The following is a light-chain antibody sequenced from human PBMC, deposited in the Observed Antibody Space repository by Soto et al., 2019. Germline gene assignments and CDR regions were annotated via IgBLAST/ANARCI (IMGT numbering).Light chain of an antibody. CDR1: QTIYSN. CDR3: QQYQNLWK. J-gene: IGKJ1*01. V-gene: IGKV3-15*01. Sequence: IVMTHSPATLSVSPGERATLSCRAGQTIYSNVAWYQQRPGQAPRLLIYRASTRATGVPARFSGSGSGTEFTLTISGLQSEDFALYYCQQYQNLWKFGQGTKVDIK. CDR2: RAS.